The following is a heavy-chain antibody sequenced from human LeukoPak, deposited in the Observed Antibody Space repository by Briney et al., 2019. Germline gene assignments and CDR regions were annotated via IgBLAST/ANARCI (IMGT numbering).Heavy chain of an antibody. J-gene: IGHJ2*01. Sequence: GGSLRLSCAASGFTFDDYAMHWVRQAPGKGLEWVSGISYNSDTIAYADSVKGRFTISRDNAKNSLYLQMNSLRAEDTTLYYCAKDYCGGDCYSGWYFDLWGRGTLVTVSS. V-gene: IGHV3-9*01. CDR1: GFTFDDYA. CDR3: AKDYCGGDCYSGWYFDL. CDR2: ISYNSDTI. D-gene: IGHD2-21*02.